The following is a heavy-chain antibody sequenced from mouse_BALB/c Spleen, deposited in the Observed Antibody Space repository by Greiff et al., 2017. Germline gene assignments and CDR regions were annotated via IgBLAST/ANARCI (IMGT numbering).Heavy chain of an antibody. D-gene: IGHD1-2*01. CDR3: ARTTTATYYAMDY. CDR2: ISSGSSTI. Sequence: EVKVEESGGGLVQPGGSRKLSCAASGFTFSSFGMHWVRQAPEKGLEWVAYISSGSSTIYYADTVKGRFTISRDNPKNTLFLQMTSLRSEDTAMYYCARTTTATYYAMDYWGQGTSVTVSS. V-gene: IGHV5-17*02. CDR1: GFTFSSFG. J-gene: IGHJ4*01.